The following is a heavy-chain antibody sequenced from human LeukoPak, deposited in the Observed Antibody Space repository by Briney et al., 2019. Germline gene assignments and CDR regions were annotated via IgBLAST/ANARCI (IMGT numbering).Heavy chain of an antibody. CDR1: GFTFSSYS. V-gene: IGHV3-30-3*01. J-gene: IGHJ4*02. CDR3: ARGGPGDSSGYYYFDY. D-gene: IGHD3-22*01. Sequence: GGSLRLSCAASGFTFSSYSMHWVRQAPGKGLEWVAVISYDGSNKYYADSVKGRFTISRDNSKNTLYLQMNSLRAEDTAVYYCARGGPGDSSGYYYFDYWGQGTLVTVSS. CDR2: ISYDGSNK.